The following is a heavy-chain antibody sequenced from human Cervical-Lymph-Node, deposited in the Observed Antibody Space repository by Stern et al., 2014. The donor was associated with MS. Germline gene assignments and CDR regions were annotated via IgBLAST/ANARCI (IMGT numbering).Heavy chain of an antibody. CDR3: ASAGDGSSQHNWFDT. Sequence: QVQLQQWGAGPLKPSETLSLTCAVRGGSFSGNYWSWIRQPQGKGLEWIGEINHIGSTNYNPSLKSRVNLLVDTARNEFSLRLRSVTAADTAVYFCASAGDGSSQHNWFDTWGQGALVTVSS. J-gene: IGHJ5*02. CDR1: GGSFSGNY. D-gene: IGHD6-13*01. CDR2: INHIGST. V-gene: IGHV4-34*01.